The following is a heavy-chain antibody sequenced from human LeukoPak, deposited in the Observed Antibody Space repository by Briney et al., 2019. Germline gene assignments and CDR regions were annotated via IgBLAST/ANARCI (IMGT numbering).Heavy chain of an antibody. CDR1: GFTFSSYG. CDR2: ISYDGSNK. Sequence: GGSLRLSCAASGFTFSSYGMHWVRQAPGKGLEWVAVISYDGSNKYYADSVKGRFTISRDNSKNTLYLQMNSLRAEDTAVYYCAKDSSGSPGYWGQGTLVTVSS. D-gene: IGHD3-22*01. J-gene: IGHJ4*02. V-gene: IGHV3-30*18. CDR3: AKDSSGSPGY.